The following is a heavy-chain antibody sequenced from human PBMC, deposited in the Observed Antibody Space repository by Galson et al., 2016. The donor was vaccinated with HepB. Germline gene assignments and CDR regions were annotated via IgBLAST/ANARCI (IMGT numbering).Heavy chain of an antibody. CDR3: ARDYSGNYYTSFDI. J-gene: IGHJ3*02. D-gene: IGHD1-26*01. V-gene: IGHV3-30-3*01. CDR1: GFTFSIYS. Sequence: SLRLSCAASGFTFSIYSIHWVRQAPGKGLEWVAVISYEGTKKYYADSVKGRFTLPRDNSKNTLYVQMDSLRTEDTAVYYCARDYSGNYYTSFDIWGQGTMVTVSS. CDR2: ISYEGTKK.